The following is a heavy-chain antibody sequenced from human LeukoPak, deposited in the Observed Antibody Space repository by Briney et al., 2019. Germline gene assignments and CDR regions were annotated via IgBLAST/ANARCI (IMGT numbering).Heavy chain of an antibody. CDR3: GSGSGWYSPDY. Sequence: GGSLRLSCTASGFTLGDYAMNWFRQAPGKGLEWVGFSRSKAYGGTTEYAASVKGRFTISRDDSKNIAYLQMNSLKTEDTAVYYCGSGSGWYSPDYWGQGTLVTVSS. V-gene: IGHV3-49*03. J-gene: IGHJ4*02. D-gene: IGHD6-19*01. CDR1: GFTLGDYA. CDR2: SRSKAYGGTT.